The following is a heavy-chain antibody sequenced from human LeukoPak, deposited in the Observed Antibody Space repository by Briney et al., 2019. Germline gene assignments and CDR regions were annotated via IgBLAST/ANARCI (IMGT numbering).Heavy chain of an antibody. V-gene: IGHV3-30*02. CDR3: VKDYDFWSGYYSPTRGYFDY. CDR2: IRHNGSNK. Sequence: GGSLRLSCAASGFTSSSNGRHWVRQAPGRGRGWVSFIRHNGSNKYYADSVKGRFTISRDNSKNTLYLQMNSLRAEDTAVYYCVKDYDFWSGYYSPTRGYFDYWGQGTLVTVSS. J-gene: IGHJ4*02. D-gene: IGHD3-3*01. CDR1: GFTSSSNG.